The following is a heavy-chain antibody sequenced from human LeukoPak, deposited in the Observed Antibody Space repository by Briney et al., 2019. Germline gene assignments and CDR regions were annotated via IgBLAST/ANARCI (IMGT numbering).Heavy chain of an antibody. D-gene: IGHD3-22*01. V-gene: IGHV1-2*02. CDR3: ARRYYYDNSGYYYFDY. Sequence: ASVKVSCKASGYTFTGYYMHWVRQAPGQGLEWMGWINPNSGGTNYAQKFQGRVTMTRDTSISTAYMELSRLRSDDTAVYYCARRYYYDNSGYYYFDYWGQGTLVTVSS. J-gene: IGHJ4*02. CDR2: INPNSGGT. CDR1: GYTFTGYY.